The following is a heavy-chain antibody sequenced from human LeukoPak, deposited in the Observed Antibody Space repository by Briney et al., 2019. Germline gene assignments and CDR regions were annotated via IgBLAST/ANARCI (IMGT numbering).Heavy chain of an antibody. D-gene: IGHD6-19*01. CDR2: IWYDGSNK. CDR3: AKEAIAVSGYGPTTFDY. CDR1: GFTFSSYG. V-gene: IGHV3-33*06. J-gene: IGHJ4*02. Sequence: PGGSLRLSCAASGFTFSSYGRHRVRQAPGKGLEWVAVIWYDGSNKYHADSVKGRFTISRDNSKNTLYLQVNSLRAEDTAVYYCAKEAIAVSGYGPTTFDYWGQGTLVAVSS.